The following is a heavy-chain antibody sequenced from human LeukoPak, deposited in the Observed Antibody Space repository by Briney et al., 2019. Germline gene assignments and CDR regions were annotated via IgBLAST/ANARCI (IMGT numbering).Heavy chain of an antibody. CDR3: ARLSCSGSYPVTVDWFDP. CDR1: GYTFTGYY. J-gene: IGHJ5*02. V-gene: IGHV1-2*02. CDR2: INPNSGGT. Sequence: ASVKVSCKGSGYTFTGYYMHWVRQAPGQGLEWMGWINPNSGGTNYAQKFQGRVTMTRDTSISTAYMELSRLRSDDTAVYYCARLSCSGSYPVTVDWFDPWGQGTLVTVSS. D-gene: IGHD3-10*02.